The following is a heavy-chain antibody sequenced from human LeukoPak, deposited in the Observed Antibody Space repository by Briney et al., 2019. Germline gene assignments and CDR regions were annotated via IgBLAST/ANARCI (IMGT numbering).Heavy chain of an antibody. D-gene: IGHD2-15*01. V-gene: IGHV3-23*03. CDR3: ATDMGSGYCSGGRCRAAFDV. CDR2: IYSGDNS. Sequence: GGSLRLSCAASGFTFSSYAMSWVRQAPGKGLKWVSVIYSGDNSHYADSVKGRFTIFRDTSKNTLCLQMNSLRAEDTAVYYCATDMGSGYCSGGRCRAAFDVWGQGTMVTVSS. CDR1: GFTFSSYA. J-gene: IGHJ3*01.